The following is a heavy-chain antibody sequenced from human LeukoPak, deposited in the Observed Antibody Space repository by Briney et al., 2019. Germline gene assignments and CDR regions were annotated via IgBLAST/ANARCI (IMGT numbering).Heavy chain of an antibody. D-gene: IGHD4-17*01. CDR1: GFTFSGSA. J-gene: IGHJ4*02. CDR2: IRTKPNSYAT. V-gene: IGHV3-73*01. Sequence: PGGSLRLSCAASGFTFSGSAVHWVRQASGKGLEWVGRIRTKPNSYATAYAASVNGRFTISRDDSKNTAYLQMSSLKTEDTAVYYCTINYDYGLFDYWGQGTLVIVSS. CDR3: TINYDYGLFDY.